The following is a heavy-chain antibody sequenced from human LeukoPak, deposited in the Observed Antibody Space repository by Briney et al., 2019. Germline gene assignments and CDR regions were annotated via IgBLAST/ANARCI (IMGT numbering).Heavy chain of an antibody. CDR3: ARDSSNPYSSSNWYFDL. Sequence: SQTLSLTCAISGDSVSSNSAAWHWIRQSPSRGLEWLGRTYYRSKWYNDYAVSVKSRITINPDTSKNQFSLQLNSVTPEDTAVYYCARDSSNPYSSSNWYFDLWGRGTLVTVSS. V-gene: IGHV6-1*01. CDR2: TYYRSKWYN. CDR1: GDSVSSNSAA. J-gene: IGHJ2*01. D-gene: IGHD6-6*01.